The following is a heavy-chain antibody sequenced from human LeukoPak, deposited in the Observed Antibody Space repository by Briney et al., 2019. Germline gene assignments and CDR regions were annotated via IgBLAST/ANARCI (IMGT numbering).Heavy chain of an antibody. CDR3: AKDVLRGPVGAKLTPDYFDY. J-gene: IGHJ4*02. V-gene: IGHV3-23*01. CDR2: ISGSGGST. Sequence: QPGGSLRLSCAASGFTFSSYAMSWVRQAPGKGLEWVSAISGSGGSTYYADSVKGRFTISRDNSKNTLYLQMNSLRAEDTAVYYCAKDVLRGPVGAKLTPDYFDYWGQGTLVTVSS. D-gene: IGHD1-26*01. CDR1: GFTFSSYA.